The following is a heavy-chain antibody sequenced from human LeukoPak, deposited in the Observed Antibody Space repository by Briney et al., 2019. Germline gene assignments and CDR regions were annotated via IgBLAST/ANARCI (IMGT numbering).Heavy chain of an antibody. CDR1: GYSFTSYW. D-gene: IGHD6-19*01. CDR2: IYPGDSDT. V-gene: IGHV5-51*01. J-gene: IGHJ3*02. Sequence: GESLKISCKGSGYSFTSYWIGWVRQMPGKGLEWMGIIYPGDSDTRYSPSFQGQVTISADKSISTAYLQWSSLKASDTAMYYCARTPYSSGWYAAFDIWGQGTMFTVSS. CDR3: ARTPYSSGWYAAFDI.